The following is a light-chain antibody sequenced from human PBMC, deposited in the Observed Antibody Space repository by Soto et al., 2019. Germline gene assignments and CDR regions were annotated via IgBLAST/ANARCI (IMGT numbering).Light chain of an antibody. J-gene: IGLJ1*01. CDR1: SSDIGAYVL. CDR3: TSFAHGRIYV. CDR2: EVS. Sequence: QSALTQPASVSGSPGQSITISCSGTSSDIGAYVLVSWYQQHPARAPKLIIYEVSHRFSGLSYRFSGSKSGNTASLTISGREAEDEGDYYCTSFAHGRIYVFGSGTKVTVL. V-gene: IGLV2-14*03.